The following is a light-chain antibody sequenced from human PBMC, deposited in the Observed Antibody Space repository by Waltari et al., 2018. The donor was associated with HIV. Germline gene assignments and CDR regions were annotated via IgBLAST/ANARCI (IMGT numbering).Light chain of an antibody. CDR3: NARDSTTKRLI. CDR1: SLRNFY. V-gene: IGLV3-19*01. Sequence: SSELTQAPAASVALGQPVRITCQGDSLRNFYASWYQQKPGQAPVLVLYAKSSRRTGIPDRISGSSTGSTASLTSAGAQAEDEAVYYCNARDSTTKRLIIGGGTKLTVL. CDR2: AKS. J-gene: IGLJ2*01.